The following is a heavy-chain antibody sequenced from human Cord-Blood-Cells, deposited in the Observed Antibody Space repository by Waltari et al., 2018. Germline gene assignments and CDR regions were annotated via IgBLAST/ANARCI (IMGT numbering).Heavy chain of an antibody. CDR2: INHSGST. Sequence: QVQLQQWGAGLLKPSETLSLTCAVSGGSFSGYYWSWIRQPPGKGLEWIGEINHSGSTNYNPSLKSRVTISVDTSKNQFSLKLSSVTAADTAVYYCARGGDDAFDIWGQGTMVTVSS. V-gene: IGHV4-34*01. CDR1: GGSFSGYY. D-gene: IGHD3-16*01. J-gene: IGHJ3*02. CDR3: ARGGDDAFDI.